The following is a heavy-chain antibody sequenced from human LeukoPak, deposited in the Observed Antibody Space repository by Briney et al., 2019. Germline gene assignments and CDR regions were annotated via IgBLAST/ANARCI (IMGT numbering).Heavy chain of an antibody. CDR3: ARGGESSVWGRWFDP. D-gene: IGHD6-19*01. CDR2: INPSAGTT. CDR1: GYTFTSYY. V-gene: IGHV1-46*01. Sequence: VASVKVSCKASGYTFTSYYVHWVRQAPGQGLEWMGIINPSAGTTSYAQKFQGRVTMTRDMSTSTVYMELSSLRSEDTAMYYCARGGESSVWGRWFDPWGQGTLVTVSS. J-gene: IGHJ5*02.